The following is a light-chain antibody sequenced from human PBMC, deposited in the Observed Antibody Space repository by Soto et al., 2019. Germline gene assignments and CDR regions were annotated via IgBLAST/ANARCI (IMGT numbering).Light chain of an antibody. CDR3: QQYNNWGV. CDR1: QSVSSN. Sequence: EIVMTQSPATLSVSPGERATLSCRASQSVSSNLAWYQQKPGQAPRLLIYGASTRATGIPARFSGSGSGTEFTLTISSLQSEDFAVYYCQQYNNWGVFGPGTKVDIK. V-gene: IGKV3-15*01. CDR2: GAS. J-gene: IGKJ3*01.